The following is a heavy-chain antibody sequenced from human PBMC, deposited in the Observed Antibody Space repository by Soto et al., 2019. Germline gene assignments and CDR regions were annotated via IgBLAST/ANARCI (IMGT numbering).Heavy chain of an antibody. Sequence: QVQLVQSGADVKTPGASVRVSCKASGYTFTGYYVHWVREAPGQGLEWMGWINPETGGTSYAQKFQGRVNLSRDTSINSAYLELSRLRFDDAAVYFCARERYQVISDGIDVWGQGTTVTVSS. CDR1: GYTFTGYY. V-gene: IGHV1-2*02. D-gene: IGHD2-2*01. J-gene: IGHJ6*02. CDR2: INPETGGT. CDR3: ARERYQVISDGIDV.